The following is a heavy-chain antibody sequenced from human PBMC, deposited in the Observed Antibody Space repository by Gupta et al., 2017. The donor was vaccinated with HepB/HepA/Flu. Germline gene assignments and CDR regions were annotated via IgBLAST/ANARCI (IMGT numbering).Heavy chain of an antibody. CDR3: ARAEGFAAAGRTKLYYYYYMDV. CDR1: GGTFSSYA. J-gene: IGHJ6*03. V-gene: IGHV1-69*01. D-gene: IGHD6-13*01. Sequence: QVQLVQSGAEVKKPGYSVKVSCKASGGTFSSYAISWVRQAPGQGLEWMGGIIPIFGTANYAQKFQGRVTITADESTSTAYMELSSLRSEDTAVYYCARAEGFAAAGRTKLYYYYYMDVWGKGTTVTVSS. CDR2: IIPIFGTA.